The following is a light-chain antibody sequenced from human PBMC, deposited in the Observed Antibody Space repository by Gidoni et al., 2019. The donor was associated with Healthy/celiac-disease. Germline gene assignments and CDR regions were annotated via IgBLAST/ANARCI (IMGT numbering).Light chain of an antibody. Sequence: DIQMTQSPSILSASVGDRVTITCRASQSISSWLAWYQQKPGKAPKLLIYKASSLESGVPSRFSGGGSGTEFTLTISSLQPDDFATYYRQQYNSYSRSFGQGTKLEIK. CDR2: KAS. J-gene: IGKJ2*04. CDR3: QQYNSYSRS. CDR1: QSISSW. V-gene: IGKV1-5*03.